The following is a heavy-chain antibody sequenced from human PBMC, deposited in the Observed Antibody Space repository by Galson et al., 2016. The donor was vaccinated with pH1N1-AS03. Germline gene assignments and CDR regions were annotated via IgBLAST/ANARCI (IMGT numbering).Heavy chain of an antibody. CDR1: GYSISSGYY. CDR3: ARVGKYFDFWSGYSDFDY. Sequence: ETLSLTCAVSGYSISSGYYWGWIRQPPGKGLEWIGSIYHSGSTYYNPSLMSRVTISVDTSKNRFSLKVTSVTAADTAVCYCARVGKYFDFWSGYSDFDYWGQGTLVTVSS. CDR2: IYHSGST. D-gene: IGHD3-3*01. V-gene: IGHV4-38-2*01. J-gene: IGHJ4*02.